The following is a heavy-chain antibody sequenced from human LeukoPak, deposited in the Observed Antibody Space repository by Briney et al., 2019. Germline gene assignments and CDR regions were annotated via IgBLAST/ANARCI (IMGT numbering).Heavy chain of an antibody. V-gene: IGHV4-39*01. J-gene: IGHJ4*02. CDR3: ARLSRTFIDY. CDR1: GGSISSSSYY. Sequence: SETLSLTCTVSGGSISSSSYYWGWIRQPPGKGLEWIGSIYYGGSTYYNPSLKSRVTISVDTSKNQFSLKLSSVTAADTAVYYCARLSRTFIDYWGQGTLVTVSS. CDR2: IYYGGST.